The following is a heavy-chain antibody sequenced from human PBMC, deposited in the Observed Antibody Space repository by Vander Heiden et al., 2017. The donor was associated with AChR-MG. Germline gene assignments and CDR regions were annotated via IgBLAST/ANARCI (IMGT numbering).Heavy chain of an antibody. J-gene: IGHJ4*02. CDR3: TRNADHDF. D-gene: IGHD3-16*01. Sequence: EVQLVESGGGLVKPGGSLRLSCAASGFTFSNAWMNWARQAPGKGLEWVGRVKRKSDGGAIEYAAPVKGRFAISRDDSKNTLYLQMNSLEIEDTAVYYCTRNADHDFWCQGTLVTLSS. CDR2: VKRKSDGGAI. CDR1: GFTFSNAW. V-gene: IGHV3-15*01.